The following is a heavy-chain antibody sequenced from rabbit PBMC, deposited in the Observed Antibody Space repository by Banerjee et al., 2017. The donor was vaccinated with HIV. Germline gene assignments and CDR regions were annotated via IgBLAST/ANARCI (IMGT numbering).Heavy chain of an antibody. CDR3: IRDSHAWGADL. CDR2: INTGGST. J-gene: IGHJ4*01. V-gene: IGHV1S21*01. Sequence: EQLKETGGGLVQPGGSLTLSCKASGFSLSSNDMSWVRQAPGKGLEWIGIINTGGSTYYASWVNGRFTISKTSTTVDLKMTSLTAADTATYFCIRDSHAWGADLWGPGTLVTVS. D-gene: IGHD4-1*01. CDR1: GFSLSSND.